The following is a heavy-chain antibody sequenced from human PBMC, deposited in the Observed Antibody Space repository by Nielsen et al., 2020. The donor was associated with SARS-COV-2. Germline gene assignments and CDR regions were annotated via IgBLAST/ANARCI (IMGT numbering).Heavy chain of an antibody. J-gene: IGHJ4*02. CDR1: GFTFSRSW. V-gene: IGHV3-7*01. CDR3: AESSGYYSTVDY. Sequence: GESLKISCAASGFTFSRSWMSWVRQAPGKGLAWVANIKQDGSEKYYVDSVKGRFTISRDNSKNTLYLQMNSLRAEDTAVYYCAESSGYYSTVDYWGQGTLVTVSS. CDR2: IKQDGSEK. D-gene: IGHD3-22*01.